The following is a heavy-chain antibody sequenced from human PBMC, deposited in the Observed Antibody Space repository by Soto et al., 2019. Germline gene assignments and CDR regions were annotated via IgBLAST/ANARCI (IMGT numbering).Heavy chain of an antibody. J-gene: IGHJ6*03. V-gene: IGHV3-21*01. D-gene: IGHD3-10*01. CDR2: ISTSSSYI. CDR3: ARGDSYGSRSYPYYYYYMDV. CDR1: GFTFSSYN. Sequence: GGSLRLSCVVSGFTFSSYNMNWVRQAPGKGLEWVSCISTSSSYIYYADSVKGRFTISRDNAKNSLFLQMNSLRAEDTAVYYCARGDSYGSRSYPYYYYYMDVWGKGTTVTVSS.